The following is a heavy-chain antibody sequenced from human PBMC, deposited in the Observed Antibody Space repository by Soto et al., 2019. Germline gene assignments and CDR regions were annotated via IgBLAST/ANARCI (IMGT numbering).Heavy chain of an antibody. CDR2: IYYSGST. V-gene: IGHV4-31*03. Sequence: QVQLQESGPGLVKPSQTLSLTCTVSGGSISSGGYYWSWIRQHPGKGLEWIGYIYYSGSTYYNPSLKSRVIISVDTSKNQFSLTLSSVTAADTAVYYCARGWYYDFWSGYYKGNWFDPWGQGTLVTVSS. J-gene: IGHJ5*02. CDR1: GGSISSGGYY. D-gene: IGHD3-3*01. CDR3: ARGWYYDFWSGYYKGNWFDP.